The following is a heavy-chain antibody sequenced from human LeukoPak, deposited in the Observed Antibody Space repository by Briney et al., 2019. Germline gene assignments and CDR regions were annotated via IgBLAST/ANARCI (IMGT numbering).Heavy chain of an antibody. D-gene: IGHD2-2*01. CDR2: ISTSSRYI. Sequence: GGSLRLSCAASGFTLSTFDMNWVRQAPGKGLEWVSSISTSSRYIYYRDSVKGRFTISRDDAKNSLYLQMNSLTVEDTAVYYYARADCSGSTCYLRHSWFGPWGQGTLVTVSS. CDR3: ARADCSGSTCYLRHSWFGP. V-gene: IGHV3-21*06. CDR1: GFTLSTFD. J-gene: IGHJ5*02.